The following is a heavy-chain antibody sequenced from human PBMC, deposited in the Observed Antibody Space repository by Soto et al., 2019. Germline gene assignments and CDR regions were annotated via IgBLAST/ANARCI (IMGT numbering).Heavy chain of an antibody. Sequence: GESLKISCAASGFTFSSYSMNWVRQAPGKGLEWVSSISSSSSYIYYADSVKGRFTISRDNAKNSLYLQMNSLRAEDTAVYYCARDARYCGGDCYQPEYFQHWGQGTLVTVSS. D-gene: IGHD2-21*01. CDR1: GFTFSSYS. V-gene: IGHV3-21*01. J-gene: IGHJ1*01. CDR2: ISSSSSYI. CDR3: ARDARYCGGDCYQPEYFQH.